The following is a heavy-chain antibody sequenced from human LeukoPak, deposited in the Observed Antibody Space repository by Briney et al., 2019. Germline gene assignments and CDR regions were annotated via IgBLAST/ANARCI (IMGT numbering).Heavy chain of an antibody. Sequence: GGFLRLSCAASGFTFSSYAMSWVRQAPGKGLEWVSAISGSGGSTCYADSVKGRFTISRDNSKNTLYLQMNSLRAEDTAVYYCAKDCSSGWYFFSYFDYWGQGTLVTVSS. V-gene: IGHV3-23*01. CDR3: AKDCSSGWYFFSYFDY. CDR1: GFTFSSYA. CDR2: ISGSGGST. D-gene: IGHD6-19*01. J-gene: IGHJ4*02.